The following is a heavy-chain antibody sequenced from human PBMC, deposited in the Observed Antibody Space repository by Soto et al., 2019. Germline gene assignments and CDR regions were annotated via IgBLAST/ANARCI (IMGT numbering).Heavy chain of an antibody. CDR3: TRLGWLRKGYYYYMDV. J-gene: IGHJ6*03. CDR1: GFTFGDYA. D-gene: IGHD5-12*01. Sequence: GGSLRLSCTASGFTFGDYAMSWFRQAPGKGLEWVGFIRSKAYGGTTEYAASVKGRFTISRDDSKSIAYLQMNSLKTEDTAVYYCTRLGWLRKGYYYYMDVWGKGTTVTVS. V-gene: IGHV3-49*03. CDR2: IRSKAYGGTT.